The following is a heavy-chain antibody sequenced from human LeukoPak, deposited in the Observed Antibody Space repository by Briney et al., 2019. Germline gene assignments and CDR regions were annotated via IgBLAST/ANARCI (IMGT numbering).Heavy chain of an antibody. D-gene: IGHD2-8*01. V-gene: IGHV3-23*01. CDR3: AKEQRIRHCSEGVCMEGYYFDY. CDR1: GFHFNMFA. J-gene: IGHJ4*02. Sequence: GSLRLSCTGSGFHFNMFAMNWVRQAPGQGLEWVSGLSRGGGTTNYADSVKGRFTISRDKSKNMVFLQMNSLRPEDTAVYYCAKEQRIRHCSEGVCMEGYYFDYWGQGSLVTVSS. CDR2: LSRGGGTT.